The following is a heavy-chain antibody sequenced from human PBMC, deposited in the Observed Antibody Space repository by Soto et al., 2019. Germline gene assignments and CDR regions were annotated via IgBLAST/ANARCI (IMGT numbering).Heavy chain of an antibody. J-gene: IGHJ4*02. CDR2: IIPIFGTA. D-gene: IGHD3-22*01. CDR3: ARDGTYDSSGYYYYQEGHFDY. Sequence: ASVKVSCKASGGTFSSYAISWVRQAPGQGLEWMGGIIPIFGTANYAQKFQGRVTITADESTSTAYMELSSLRSEDTAVYYCARDGTYDSSGYYYYQEGHFDYWGQGTLVTVSS. V-gene: IGHV1-69*13. CDR1: GGTFSSYA.